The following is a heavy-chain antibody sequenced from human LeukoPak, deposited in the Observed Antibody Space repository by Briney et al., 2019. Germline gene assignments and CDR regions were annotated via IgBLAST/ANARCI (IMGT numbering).Heavy chain of an antibody. V-gene: IGHV3-23*01. D-gene: IGHD1-14*01. J-gene: IGHJ4*02. CDR2: ISDRGSSA. CDR3: ATNPYFDY. CDR1: GFTFGSNA. Sequence: PGGSLRLSCIASGFTFGSNAMSWVRQAPGKGLEWVSAISDRGSSAYYADSVKDRFAISRDNSESTLYLQMNSLRAEDTAVYYCATNPYFDYWGQGTLVTVSS.